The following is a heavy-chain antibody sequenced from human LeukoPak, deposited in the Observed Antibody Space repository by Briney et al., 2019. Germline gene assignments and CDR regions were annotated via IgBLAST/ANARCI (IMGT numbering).Heavy chain of an antibody. CDR3: GRDPIGYSYGAQIDY. CDR1: GYRFNSYG. D-gene: IGHD5-18*01. V-gene: IGHV1-18*01. Sequence: ASVKVSCKASGYRFNSYGIIWVRQAPGQGLEWMGWISAYKGDRDYAQVLRCRVTMTTDTSTSRAYMELRSLRSDDTAVYYCGRDPIGYSYGAQIDYWGQGTLVTVSS. J-gene: IGHJ4*02. CDR2: ISAYKGDR.